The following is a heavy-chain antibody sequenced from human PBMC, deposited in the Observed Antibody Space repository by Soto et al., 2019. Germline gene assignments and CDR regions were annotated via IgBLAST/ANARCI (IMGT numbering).Heavy chain of an antibody. Sequence: GASVKVSCKASGYTFTSYDINWVRQATGQGLEWMGWMNPNSGNTGYAQKFQGRVTMTRNTSISTAYMELSSLRSEDTAVYYCARGRAYYYDSSGYPVDAFDIWGQGTMVTVS. V-gene: IGHV1-8*01. CDR1: GYTFTSYD. D-gene: IGHD3-22*01. CDR3: ARGRAYYYDSSGYPVDAFDI. J-gene: IGHJ3*02. CDR2: MNPNSGNT.